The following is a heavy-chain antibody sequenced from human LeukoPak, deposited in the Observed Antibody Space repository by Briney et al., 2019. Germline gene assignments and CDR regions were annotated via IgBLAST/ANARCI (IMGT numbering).Heavy chain of an antibody. CDR2: IYYSGST. Sequence: PSETLSLTCTVSGGSISSYYWSWIRQPAGKGLEWIGYIYYSGSTNYNPSLKSRVTISVDTSKNQFSLKLSSVTAADTAVYYCARWGYGDYGLYYFDYWGQGTLVTVSS. D-gene: IGHD4-17*01. J-gene: IGHJ4*02. CDR1: GGSISSYY. CDR3: ARWGYGDYGLYYFDY. V-gene: IGHV4-59*01.